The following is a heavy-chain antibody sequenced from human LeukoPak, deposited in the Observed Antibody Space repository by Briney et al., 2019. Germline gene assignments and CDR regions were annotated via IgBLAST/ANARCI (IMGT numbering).Heavy chain of an antibody. CDR2: IYNSGST. CDR1: GGSISSYY. D-gene: IGHD1-26*01. J-gene: IGHJ4*02. V-gene: IGHV4-59*01. Sequence: SETLSLTCTVSGGSISSYYWSWIRQPPGKGLEWIGYIYNSGSTNYNPSLKSRVTISVDTSKNQFSLKLSSVTAADTAVYYCVRDVGATPGYFDYWGQGTLVTVSS. CDR3: VRDVGATPGYFDY.